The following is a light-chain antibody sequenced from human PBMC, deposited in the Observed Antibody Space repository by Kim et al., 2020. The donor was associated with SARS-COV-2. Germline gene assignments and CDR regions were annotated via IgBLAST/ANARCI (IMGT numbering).Light chain of an antibody. CDR2: EVS. CDR1: ERLLHRDGKTY. V-gene: IGKV2-29*02. Sequence: QGGITGKASERLLHRDGKTYLYWYLQRQGQSPQHLSDEVSSRFSGVSDRLSGRGEGTDFTLKISRVEAEDVGVYYCMQGINVPFAFGPGTKVDIK. J-gene: IGKJ3*01. CDR3: MQGINVPFA.